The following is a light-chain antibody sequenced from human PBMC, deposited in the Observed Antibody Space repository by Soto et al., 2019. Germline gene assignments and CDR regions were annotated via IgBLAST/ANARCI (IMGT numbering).Light chain of an antibody. CDR3: QQYNNWPIT. CDR1: QSIGSN. V-gene: IGKV3-15*01. CDR2: GVS. Sequence: EIVMTQSPATLSVSPGDRATLSCRASQSIGSNLAWYQQKPGQAPRLLVYGVSTRATGIPASFSGSGSGTEFTLSINSLQSEDFAVYYCQQYNNWPITFGQGTRLEIK. J-gene: IGKJ5*01.